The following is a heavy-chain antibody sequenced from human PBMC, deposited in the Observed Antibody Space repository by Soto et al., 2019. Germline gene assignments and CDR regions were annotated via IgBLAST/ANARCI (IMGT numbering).Heavy chain of an antibody. CDR2: VSGSGGSV. J-gene: IGHJ6*02. CDR3: AKGSVVGADYSYGMDV. Sequence: EMQLLESGGDLVQPGGSLTLSCAAAGFTFSSYGMSWVRQAPGKGLEWVSAVSGSGGSVYYADSVRGRFTISRDNSKNTLYLQVNSLRAEDTAIYYCAKGSVVGADYSYGMDVWGQGTTVTVSS. D-gene: IGHD2-2*01. CDR1: GFTFSSYG. V-gene: IGHV3-23*01.